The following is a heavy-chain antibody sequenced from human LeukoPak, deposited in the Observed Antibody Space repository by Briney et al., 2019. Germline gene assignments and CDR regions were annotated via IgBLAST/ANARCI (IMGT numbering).Heavy chain of an antibody. D-gene: IGHD6-13*01. CDR3: ARGFSSMCDY. CDR2: IRYDGSNK. J-gene: IGHJ4*02. CDR1: GFTFSSYG. V-gene: IGHV3-30*02. Sequence: TGGSLRLSCAASGFTFSSYGMHWVRQAPGKGLEWVAFIRYDGSNKYYADSVKGRFTISRDNSKNTLYLQMNSLRAEDTAVYYCARGFSSMCDYWGQGTLVTVSS.